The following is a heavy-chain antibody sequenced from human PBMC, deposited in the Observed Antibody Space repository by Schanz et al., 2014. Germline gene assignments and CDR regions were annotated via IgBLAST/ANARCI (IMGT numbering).Heavy chain of an antibody. CDR2: ISGSSRTI. Sequence: EVKLLESGGTLVRPGGSLRLSCAASGFGFSSYSMNWVRQAPGKGLEWVSNISGSSRTIYSADSMKGRFTVSRDNDENALYPQKNSLRAWDTGLYFCARGGSGSHYRLDYWGQGTLVTVSS. J-gene: IGHJ4*02. CDR1: GFGFSSYS. D-gene: IGHD1-26*01. CDR3: ARGGSGSHYRLDY. V-gene: IGHV3-48*01.